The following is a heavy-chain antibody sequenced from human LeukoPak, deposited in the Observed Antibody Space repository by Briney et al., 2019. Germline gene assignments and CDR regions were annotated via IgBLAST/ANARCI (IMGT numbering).Heavy chain of an antibody. CDR2: ISASGNT. D-gene: IGHD1-26*01. Sequence: SETLSLTCTVSGASIPSSYYWSWIRQPPGKGLECIGYISASGNTNYHPSLKSRVTISVDTSKSQFSLNLSSVTAADTAIYYCARLTGGGSYWGYFDYWGQGNLVTVSS. CDR3: ARLTGGGSYWGYFDY. J-gene: IGHJ4*02. CDR1: GASIPSSYY. V-gene: IGHV4-4*09.